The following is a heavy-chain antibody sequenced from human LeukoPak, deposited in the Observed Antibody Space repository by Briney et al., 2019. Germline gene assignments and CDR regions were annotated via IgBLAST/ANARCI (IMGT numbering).Heavy chain of an antibody. CDR2: IYHSGST. V-gene: IGHV4-30-2*01. CDR3: ASGNTGYDRDSFDI. D-gene: IGHD5-12*01. CDR1: GGSISSGGYS. Sequence: SQTLSLTCAVSGGSISSGGYSWSWIRQPPGEGLEWVGYIYHSGSTYYNPSLQSRVTISLDRSKNQFSLKLSSMTAADTAVYYCASGNTGYDRDSFDIWGQGTMVTVSS. J-gene: IGHJ3*02.